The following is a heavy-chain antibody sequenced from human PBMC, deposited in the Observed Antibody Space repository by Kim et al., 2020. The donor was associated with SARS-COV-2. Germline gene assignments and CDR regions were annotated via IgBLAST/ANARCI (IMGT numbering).Heavy chain of an antibody. J-gene: IGHJ2*01. CDR3: ARDSTTVTTYWYFDL. V-gene: IGHV1-3*01. Sequence: QKFQGRVTITRDTSASTAYMELSSLRSEDTAVYYCARDSTTVTTYWYFDLWGRGTLVTVSS. D-gene: IGHD4-17*01.